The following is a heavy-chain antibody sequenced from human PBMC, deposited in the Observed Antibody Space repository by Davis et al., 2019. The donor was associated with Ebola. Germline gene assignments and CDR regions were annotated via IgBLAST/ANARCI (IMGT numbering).Heavy chain of an antibody. J-gene: IGHJ1*01. CDR1: GDTFTGYY. D-gene: IGHD1-20*01. V-gene: IGHV1-2*06. Sequence: ASVKVSCKASGDTFTGYYMHWVRQAPGQGLEWMGRINPNSGGTNSAQKFQGRVTMTTDTSINTAYMELSRLRPDDTAVYYCARGKRYNWNAEYFQHWGQGTLVTVSS. CDR3: ARGKRYNWNAEYFQH. CDR2: INPNSGGT.